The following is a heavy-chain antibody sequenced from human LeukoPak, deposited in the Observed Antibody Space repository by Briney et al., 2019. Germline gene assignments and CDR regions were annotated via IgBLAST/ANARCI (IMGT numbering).Heavy chain of an antibody. CDR1: GGAITNYY. CDR2: IYYTGST. J-gene: IGHJ5*02. D-gene: IGHD3-22*01. Sequence: SETLSLTCGVSGGAITNYYWNWIRQAPGKGLEWLGYIYYTGSTTYNPSVKSRITISLDTSKKQISLKLRSVTAADTAVYYCARDIKDSSGYPNWFDPWGQGTLVTVSS. CDR3: ARDIKDSSGYPNWFDP. V-gene: IGHV4-59*01.